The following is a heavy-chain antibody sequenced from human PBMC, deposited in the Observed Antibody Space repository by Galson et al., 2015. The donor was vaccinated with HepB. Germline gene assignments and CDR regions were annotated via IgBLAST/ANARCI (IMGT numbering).Heavy chain of an antibody. J-gene: IGHJ5*02. D-gene: IGHD1-26*01. CDR3: ASWLIVGATTDWFDP. CDR1: GGSISSSSYY. V-gene: IGHV4-39*01. Sequence: SETLSLTCTVSGGSISSSSYYWGWIRQPPGKGLEWIGSIYYSGSTYYNPSLKSRVTKSVDTSKNQFSLKLSSVTAADTAVYYCASWLIVGATTDWFDPWGQGTLVTVSS. CDR2: IYYSGST.